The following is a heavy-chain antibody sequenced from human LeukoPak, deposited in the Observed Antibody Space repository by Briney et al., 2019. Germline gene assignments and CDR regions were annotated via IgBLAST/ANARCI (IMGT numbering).Heavy chain of an antibody. J-gene: IGHJ4*02. CDR1: GFALSGYA. CDR3: ARVGRGYSFKVYYFDY. V-gene: IGHV3-30*04. CDR2: ISYDGSNK. Sequence: PGGSLRLSCAASGFALSGYAIHWVRQAPGKGLDWVAVISYDGSNKFYADSVKGRFTISRDNSNNTLFLQMNSLRAEDTAVYYCARVGRGYSFKVYYFDYWGQGTLVTVSS. D-gene: IGHD5-18*01.